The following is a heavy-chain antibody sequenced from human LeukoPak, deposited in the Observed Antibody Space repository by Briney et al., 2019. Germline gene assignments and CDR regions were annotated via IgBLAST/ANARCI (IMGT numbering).Heavy chain of an antibody. V-gene: IGHV3-30*14. CDR3: AIQQQLVPAVSGTGAFDI. CDR2: ISYDGSNK. J-gene: IGHJ3*02. D-gene: IGHD6-13*01. CDR1: GFTFSSYA. Sequence: GGSLRLSCAASGFTFSSYAMHWVRQAPGKGLEWVAVISYDGSNKYYADSVKGRFTISRDNSKNTLYLQMNSLRAEDTAVYYCAIQQQLVPAVSGTGAFDIWGQGTMVTVSS.